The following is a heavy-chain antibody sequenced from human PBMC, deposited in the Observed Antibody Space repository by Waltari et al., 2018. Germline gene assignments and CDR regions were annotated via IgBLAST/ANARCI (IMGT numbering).Heavy chain of an antibody. Sequence: QVQLQESGPGLVKPSETLSLTCAVSGYSISSGYYWGWIRQPPGKGLEWIGSIYHSGSTYYNPSLKSRVTISVDTSKNQLSLKLSSVTAADTAVYYCARSYYDYVWGSYRPYYFDYWGQGTLVTVSS. V-gene: IGHV4-38-2*01. CDR2: IYHSGST. CDR3: ARSYYDYVWGSYRPYYFDY. D-gene: IGHD3-16*02. J-gene: IGHJ4*02. CDR1: GYSISSGYY.